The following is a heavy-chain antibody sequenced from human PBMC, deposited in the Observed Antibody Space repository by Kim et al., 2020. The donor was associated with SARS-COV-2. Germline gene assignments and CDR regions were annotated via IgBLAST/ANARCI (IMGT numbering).Heavy chain of an antibody. CDR1: RYPFNSYG. J-gene: IGHJ6*01. CDR3: ARDWDGYTSDYYFVLDV. V-gene: IGHV1-18*01. D-gene: IGHD5-12*01. CDR2: ISGYTGKT. Sequence: ASVKVSCRASRYPFNSYGVSWVRQAPGQGLEWMGWISGYTGKTKFAQKFRDRVTLTTVTSMGTAYMELRSLRFDDTAMYYCARDWDGYTSDYYFVLDVWG.